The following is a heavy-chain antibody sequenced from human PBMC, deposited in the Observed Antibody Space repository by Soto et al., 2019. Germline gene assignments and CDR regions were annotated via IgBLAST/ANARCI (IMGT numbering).Heavy chain of an antibody. V-gene: IGHV1-18*01. CDR3: ARDHTSSGWFGGHDY. CDR2: ISAYSGNT. Sequence: QVQLVQSGTEVKRPGASVKVACKASGYTFTTYGISWVRLAPGQGLEWMGWISAYSGNTNFAQKLQGRVTMTTDTPTTTAYMELRSLRSDDTAVYYCARDHTSSGWFGGHDYWGQGTLVTVSS. D-gene: IGHD6-19*01. J-gene: IGHJ4*02. CDR1: GYTFTTYG.